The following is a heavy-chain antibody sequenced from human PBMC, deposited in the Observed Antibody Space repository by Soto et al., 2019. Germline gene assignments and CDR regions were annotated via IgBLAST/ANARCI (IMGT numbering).Heavy chain of an antibody. D-gene: IGHD3-3*01. J-gene: IGHJ4*02. Sequence: QITLNESGPTVVKLAETLTLTCTFSGFSLTTSGVGVGWIRQYPGKAPEWLALIYWDDDKRYIASLKSRLTITKDTSKNQVVLTMASVDPADTATYYCAHRILRTVFGLVTTTAIYFDFWGQGTPVVVSS. V-gene: IGHV2-5*02. CDR2: IYWDDDK. CDR1: GFSLTTSGVG. CDR3: AHRILRTVFGLVTTTAIYFDF.